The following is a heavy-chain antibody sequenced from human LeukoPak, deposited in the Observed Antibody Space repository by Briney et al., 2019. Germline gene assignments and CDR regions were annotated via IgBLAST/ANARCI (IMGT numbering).Heavy chain of an antibody. V-gene: IGHV1-69*04. J-gene: IGHJ4*02. CDR1: GGTFSSYA. Sequence: GASVKVSCKASGGTFSSYAISWVRQAPGQGLEWMGRIIPILGIANYAQKFQGRVTITADKSTSTAYMELSSLRSEDTAVYYCARMTGYSSSWYDYWGQGTLVTVSS. D-gene: IGHD6-13*01. CDR3: ARMTGYSSSWYDY. CDR2: IIPILGIA.